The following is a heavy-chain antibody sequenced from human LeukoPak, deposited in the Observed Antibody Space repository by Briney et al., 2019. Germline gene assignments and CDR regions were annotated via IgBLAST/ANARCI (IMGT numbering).Heavy chain of an antibody. V-gene: IGHV4-4*09. CDR3: ARHGIRNYYYHYMDV. CDR2: IYTSGST. Sequence: SETLSLTCTVSGGSISSYYWSWIRQPPGKGLEWIGYIYTSGSTNYNPSLKSRVTISVDTSKNQFSLKLSSVTAADTAVYYCARHGIRNYYYHYMDVWGKGTTVTVSS. J-gene: IGHJ6*03. D-gene: IGHD5-18*01. CDR1: GGSISSYY.